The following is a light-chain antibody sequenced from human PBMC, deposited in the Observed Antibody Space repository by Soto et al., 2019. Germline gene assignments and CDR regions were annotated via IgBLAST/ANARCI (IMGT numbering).Light chain of an antibody. CDR1: SSDVGNYNY. CDR3: CSYAGSYTWV. Sequence: QSVLTQPRSVSGSPGQSVTISCTGTSSDVGNYNYVSWYQQHPGKAPKVMIYDVNKWPSGVPDRFSGSKSGNTASLTISGLQAEDEADYYCCSYAGSYTWVFGGGTSSPS. V-gene: IGLV2-11*01. J-gene: IGLJ3*02. CDR2: DVN.